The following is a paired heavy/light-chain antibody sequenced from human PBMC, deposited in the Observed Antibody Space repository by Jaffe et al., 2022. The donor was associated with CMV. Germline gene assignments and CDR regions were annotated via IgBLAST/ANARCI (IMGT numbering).Light chain of an antibody. Sequence: DIQMTQSPSPLSASAGDRVIITCRASQTISTNLNWYQQKPGEAPKVLIFAASTLQSGVPSRFSGSGSGTDFTLTITYLQPEDFATYYCQQSYSTPFTFGPGTKVDV. CDR3: QQSYSTPFT. J-gene: IGKJ3*01. CDR2: AAS. CDR1: QTISTN. V-gene: IGKV1-39*01.
Heavy chain of an antibody. V-gene: IGHV4-34*01. Sequence: QVQLQQWGAGLLKPSETLSLTCGVYGRSFNGHYWSWIRQPPGKGLEWIGEINDSGSTNYNPSLKSRVTISVDTSKNQFSLNVNSVTAADTAVYYCARGRATSSWYNHYWFGPWGQGTLVSVSS. D-gene: IGHD6-13*01. CDR3: ARGRATSSWYNHYWFGP. CDR2: INDSGST. CDR1: GRSFNGHY. J-gene: IGHJ5*02.